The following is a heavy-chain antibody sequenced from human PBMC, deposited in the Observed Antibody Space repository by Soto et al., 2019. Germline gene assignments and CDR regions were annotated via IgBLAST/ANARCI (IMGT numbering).Heavy chain of an antibody. V-gene: IGHV3-74*01. CDR2: INSDGSST. Sequence: EVQLVESGGGLVQPGGSLRLSCAASGFTFSSYWMHWVRQAPGKGLVWVSRINSDGSSTSYADSVKGRFTISRDNAKNTLYLQMNSLRAEDTAVYYCARDLVWGSYRYLGDYWGQGTLVTVSS. CDR1: GFTFSSYW. J-gene: IGHJ4*02. CDR3: ARDLVWGSYRYLGDY. D-gene: IGHD3-16*02.